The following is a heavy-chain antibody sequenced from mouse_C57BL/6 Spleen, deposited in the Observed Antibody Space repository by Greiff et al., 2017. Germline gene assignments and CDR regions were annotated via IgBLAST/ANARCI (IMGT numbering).Heavy chain of an antibody. D-gene: IGHD1-1*01. Sequence: VQLQQPGAELVMPGASVKLSCKASGYTFTSYWMHWVKQRPGQGLEWIGEIDPSDSYTNYNQKFKGNSTLTVYKSSSPAYMQLSSLTSEDSAVYYGARPSTGAMDYWGQGTSVTVSS. V-gene: IGHV1-69*01. CDR1: GYTFTSYW. J-gene: IGHJ4*01. CDR3: ARPSTGAMDY. CDR2: IDPSDSYT.